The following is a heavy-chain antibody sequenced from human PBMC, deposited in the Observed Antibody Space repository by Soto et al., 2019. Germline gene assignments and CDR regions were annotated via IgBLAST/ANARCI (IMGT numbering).Heavy chain of an antibody. J-gene: IGHJ4*02. Sequence: PGESLKISCKGSGYSFTSYLIGWVRQMPGKGLEWMGIIYPGDSDTRYSPSFQGQVTISADKSISTAYLQWSSLKASDTAMYYCARVPNYYDSSGRGGNFDYWGQGTLVTVSS. CDR2: IYPGDSDT. CDR1: GYSFTSYL. CDR3: ARVPNYYDSSGRGGNFDY. D-gene: IGHD3-22*01. V-gene: IGHV5-51*01.